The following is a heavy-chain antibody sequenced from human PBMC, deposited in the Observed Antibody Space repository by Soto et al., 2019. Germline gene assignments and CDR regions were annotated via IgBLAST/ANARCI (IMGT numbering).Heavy chain of an antibody. CDR2: MHPSGDST. CDR3: TRVGSSVWYDAFDI. J-gene: IGHJ3*02. V-gene: IGHV1-46*03. Sequence: QVQLVQSGAEVKTPGASVKVSCKASGYTFTNYYLHWVRQAPGQGLEWMGVMHPSGDSTTFALKFQGRVTMTSDTSTSTVSMELSSLRSEDTGVYYCTRVGSSVWYDAFDIWGQGTMVTVSS. D-gene: IGHD6-19*01. CDR1: GYTFTNYY.